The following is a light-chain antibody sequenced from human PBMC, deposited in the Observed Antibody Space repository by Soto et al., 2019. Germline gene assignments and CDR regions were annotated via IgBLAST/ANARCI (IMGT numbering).Light chain of an antibody. Sequence: EIVLTQSPATLSLSPGERATLSCRASQSVSSYLAWYQQKPGQAPRLLIYDASNRATGIPARFSGSGSGTDFTLTISSLEPEDFAVYYCQQRSNWPPTFGGGTKVDIX. J-gene: IGKJ4*01. CDR1: QSVSSY. CDR2: DAS. CDR3: QQRSNWPPT. V-gene: IGKV3-11*01.